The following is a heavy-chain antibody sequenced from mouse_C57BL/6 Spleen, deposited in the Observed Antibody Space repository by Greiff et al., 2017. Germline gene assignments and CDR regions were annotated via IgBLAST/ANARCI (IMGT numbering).Heavy chain of an antibody. J-gene: IGHJ3*01. CDR1: GYTFTDYY. D-gene: IGHD1-1*01. CDR3: ARSAYGSSPAWFAY. CDR2: IYPGSGNT. V-gene: IGHV1-84*01. Sequence: VQGVESGPELVKPGASVKISCKASGYTFTDYYINWVKQRPGQGLEWIGWIYPGSGNTKYNEKFKGKATLTVDTSSSTAYMQLSSLTSEDSAVYFCARSAYGSSPAWFAYWGQGTLVTVSA.